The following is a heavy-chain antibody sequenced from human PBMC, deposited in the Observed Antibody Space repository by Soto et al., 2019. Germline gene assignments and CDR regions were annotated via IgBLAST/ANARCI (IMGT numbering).Heavy chain of an antibody. CDR1: GYTFTSYG. CDR2: ISAYNGNT. D-gene: IGHD3-22*01. CDR3: ARVVHYYDSSGYSPSDAFDI. V-gene: IGHV1-18*01. Sequence: ASVKVSCKASGYTFTSYGISWVRQAPGQGLEWMGWISAYNGNTNYAQKLQGRVTMTTDTSTSTAYMELRSLRSDDTAVYYCARVVHYYDSSGYSPSDAFDIWGQGTMVTV. J-gene: IGHJ3*02.